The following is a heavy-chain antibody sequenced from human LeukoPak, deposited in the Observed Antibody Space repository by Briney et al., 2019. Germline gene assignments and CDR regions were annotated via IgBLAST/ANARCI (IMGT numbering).Heavy chain of an antibody. V-gene: IGHV4-39*07. Sequence: SETLSLTCTVSGGSISSRSYYWGWIRQPPGTGLEWIGSIYNSGSTDYNPSLKSRVTISVATSKNQLFLKLNSVTAADTAVYYCAREVGPSYFDYWGQGTLVTVSS. CDR1: GGSISSRSYY. J-gene: IGHJ4*02. D-gene: IGHD3-10*01. CDR2: IYNSGST. CDR3: AREVGPSYFDY.